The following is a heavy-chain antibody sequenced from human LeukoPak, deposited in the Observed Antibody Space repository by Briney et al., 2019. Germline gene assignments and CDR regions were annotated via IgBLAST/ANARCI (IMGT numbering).Heavy chain of an antibody. CDR3: ARDSPAAAFDI. D-gene: IGHD2-2*01. V-gene: IGHV3-53*01. Sequence: PGGSLRLSCAASGFTVSSNYMSWVRQAPGKGLEWVSVIYTGGSTYYADSVKGRFTISRDNAKNSLYLQMNSLRAEDTAVYYCARDSPAAAFDIWGQGTMVTVSS. CDR2: IYTGGST. J-gene: IGHJ3*02. CDR1: GFTVSSNY.